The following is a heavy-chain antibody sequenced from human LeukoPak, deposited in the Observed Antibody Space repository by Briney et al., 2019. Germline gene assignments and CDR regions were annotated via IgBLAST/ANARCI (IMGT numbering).Heavy chain of an antibody. V-gene: IGHV3-33*01. CDR2: IWSDGSYK. Sequence: GGSLRLSCAASGFTFSSYGFHWVRQAPGKGLEWVAVIWSDGSYKYYADSVKGRFTISRDYSKNTLYLQMNSLRAEDTAVYYCARDFSLQLFDYWGQGTLVTVFS. D-gene: IGHD5-24*01. J-gene: IGHJ4*02. CDR1: GFTFSSYG. CDR3: ARDFSLQLFDY.